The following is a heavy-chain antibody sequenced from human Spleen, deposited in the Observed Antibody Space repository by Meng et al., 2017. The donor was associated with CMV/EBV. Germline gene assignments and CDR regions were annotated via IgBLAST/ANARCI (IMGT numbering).Heavy chain of an antibody. CDR2: ISYDGSNK. J-gene: IGHJ4*02. CDR1: GFSFSSYG. CDR3: AKGRLLYYDILTGFDY. V-gene: IGHV3-30*18. Sequence: SGFSFSSYGMHWVRQAPGKGLGWVAVISYDGSNKYYADSVKGRFTISRDNSKNTLYLQMNSLRPEDTAMYYCAKGRLLYYDILTGFDYWGQGTLVTVSS. D-gene: IGHD3-9*01.